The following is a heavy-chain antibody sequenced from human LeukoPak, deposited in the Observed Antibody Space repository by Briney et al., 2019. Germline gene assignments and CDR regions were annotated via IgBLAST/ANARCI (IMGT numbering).Heavy chain of an antibody. J-gene: IGHJ4*02. V-gene: IGHV4-59*01. CDR1: GGSISSYY. Sequence: KPSETLSLTCTVSGGSISSYYWSGIRQPPGKGLEWIGYIYYSGSANYNPSLKSRVTISVDTSKNQFSLKLSSVTAADTAVYYCARGRPDPVTLDYWGQGTLVTVSS. CDR2: IYYSGSA. D-gene: IGHD4-17*01. CDR3: ARGRPDPVTLDY.